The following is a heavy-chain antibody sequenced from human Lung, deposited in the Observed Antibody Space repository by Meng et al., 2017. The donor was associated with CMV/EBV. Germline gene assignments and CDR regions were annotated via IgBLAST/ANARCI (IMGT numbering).Heavy chain of an antibody. J-gene: IGHJ5*02. CDR2: IRSKANRYAT. Sequence: FTFSGSAMHGVRQAAGKGLEWVGRIRSKANRYATAYAASVKGRFTISRDDSKNTAYLQMNSLKTEDTAVYYCTRPGWERSTGVWFDPWGQGTLVTVSS. CDR1: FTFSGSA. CDR3: TRPGWERSTGVWFDP. V-gene: IGHV3-73*01. D-gene: IGHD1-26*01.